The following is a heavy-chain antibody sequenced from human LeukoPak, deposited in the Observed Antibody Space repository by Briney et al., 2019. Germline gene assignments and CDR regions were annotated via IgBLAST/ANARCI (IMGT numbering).Heavy chain of an antibody. D-gene: IGHD7-27*01. CDR1: GGSISSYY. CDR2: IYYSGST. CDR3: ARSGVPQR. V-gene: IGHV4-59*01. Sequence: SETLSLTCTVSGGSISSYYWSWIRQPPGKGLEWIGYIYYSGSTNYNPSLKSRVTISVDTSKNQFSLKLSSVTAADTAVYYCARSGVPQRWGQGTLVTVSS. J-gene: IGHJ4*02.